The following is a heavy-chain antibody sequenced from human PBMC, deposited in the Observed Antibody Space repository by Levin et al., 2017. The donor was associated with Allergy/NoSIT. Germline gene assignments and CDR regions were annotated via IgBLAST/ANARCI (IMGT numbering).Heavy chain of an antibody. V-gene: IGHV3-9*01. J-gene: IGHJ5*02. CDR2: ISWNSGSI. D-gene: IGHD4-23*01. CDR1: GFTFDDYA. CDR3: AKDGLDHYGGRGWFDP. Sequence: SLKISCAASGFTFDDYAMHWVRQAPGKGLEWVSGISWNSGSIGYADSVKGRFTISRDNAKNSLYLQMNSLRAEDTALYYCAKDGLDHYGGRGWFDPWGQGTLVTVSS.